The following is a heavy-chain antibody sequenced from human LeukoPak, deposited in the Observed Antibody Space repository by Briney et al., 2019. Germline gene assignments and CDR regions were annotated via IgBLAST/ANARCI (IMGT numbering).Heavy chain of an antibody. J-gene: IGHJ4*02. CDR2: INPSGGST. CDR1: GYTFTSYY. V-gene: IGHV1-46*03. CDR3: ARDILHTGYGSSWSKEYYFDY. Sequence: ASVKVSCKASGYTFTSYYMHWVRQSPGQGLEWMVIINPSGGSTSYAQKFQVRVTMTSDTSTSIVYMELSSLRSEDTAVYYCARDILHTGYGSSWSKEYYFDYWGQGTLVTVSS. D-gene: IGHD6-13*01.